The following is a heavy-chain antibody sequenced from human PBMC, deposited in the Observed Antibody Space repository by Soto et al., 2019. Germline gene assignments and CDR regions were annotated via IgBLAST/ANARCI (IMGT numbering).Heavy chain of an antibody. V-gene: IGHV1-24*01. CDR1: GYTLTELS. D-gene: IGHD5-18*01. CDR2: FDPEDGET. J-gene: IGHJ5*02. Sequence: GASVKVSCEVCGYTLTELSMHWVRQAPGKGLEWMGGFDPEDGETIYAQKFQGRVTMTEDTSTDTAYMELSSLRSEDTAVYYCATAPDTAMDQLFDPWGQGTLVTVSS. CDR3: ATAPDTAMDQLFDP.